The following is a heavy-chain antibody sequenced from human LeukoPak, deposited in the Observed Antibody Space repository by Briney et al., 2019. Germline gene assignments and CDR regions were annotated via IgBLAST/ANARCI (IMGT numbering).Heavy chain of an antibody. V-gene: IGHV3-7*01. CDR2: IQQDGGEK. Sequence: GGSLRLSCAASGFTFSIYWMNWVRQAPGKGLEWVAHIQQDGGEKYYVDSVKGRFTISRDNAKNSLFLQMNSLRAEDTAVYYCARDANYGDYLIDYWGQGTLATVSS. D-gene: IGHD4-17*01. J-gene: IGHJ4*02. CDR1: GFTFSIYW. CDR3: ARDANYGDYLIDY.